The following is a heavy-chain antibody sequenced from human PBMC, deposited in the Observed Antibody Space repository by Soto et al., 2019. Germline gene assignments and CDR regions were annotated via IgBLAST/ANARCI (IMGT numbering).Heavy chain of an antibody. CDR1: GDSVSSNSAA. Sequence: SQTLSLTCALSGDSVSSNSAAWNWIRQSPSRGLEWLGRTYYRSKWYNDYAVSVKSRITINPDTSKNQFSLQLNSVTPEDTAVYYCARAPTRLTIFGAINGFDAFDIWGQGTMVTVSS. J-gene: IGHJ3*02. V-gene: IGHV6-1*01. CDR3: ARAPTRLTIFGAINGFDAFDI. D-gene: IGHD3-3*01. CDR2: TYYRSKWYN.